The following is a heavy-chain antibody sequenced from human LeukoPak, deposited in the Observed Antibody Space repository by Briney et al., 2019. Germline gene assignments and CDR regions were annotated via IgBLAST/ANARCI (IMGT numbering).Heavy chain of an antibody. J-gene: IGHJ4*02. CDR2: IDYSGST. D-gene: IGHD3-10*01. V-gene: IGHV4-59*08. Sequence: SETLSLTCTVSGGSLSTNYWTWIRQPPGKGLEWIGYIDYSGSTKYNPSLKSRVTISVDTSNNRFSLKLSSVTAADTAVYYCARLGGGSGSYYKHLDYWGQGTLVTVSS. CDR1: GGSLSTNY. CDR3: ARLGGGSGSYYKHLDY.